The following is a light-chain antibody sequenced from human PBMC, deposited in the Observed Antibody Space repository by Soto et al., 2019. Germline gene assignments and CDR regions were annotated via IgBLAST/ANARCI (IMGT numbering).Light chain of an antibody. V-gene: IGKV3-15*01. CDR3: QQYNDWPPGT. J-gene: IGKJ1*01. CDR1: QSLSNK. CDR2: GAF. Sequence: EIVMTQSPAILSVSPGERATLSCRASQSLSNKLAWYQQKPGQALRLLIYGAFTRATGVPARFSGSGSGTEFTLTINSLQSEDFAVYYCQQYNDWPPGTFGQGTKVDIK.